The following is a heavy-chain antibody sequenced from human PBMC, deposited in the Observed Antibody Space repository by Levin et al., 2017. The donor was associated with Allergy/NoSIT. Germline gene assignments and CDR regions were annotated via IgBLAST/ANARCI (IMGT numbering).Heavy chain of an antibody. CDR1: GGSISSGSYY. D-gene: IGHD4-17*01. V-gene: IGHV4-61*02. Sequence: SETLSLTCTVSGGSISSGSYYWSWIRQPAGKGLEWIGRIYTSGSTNYNPSLKSRVTISVDTSKNQFSLKLSSVTAADTAVYYCARVFYGDYGVYYFDYWGQGTLVTVSS. CDR3: ARVFYGDYGVYYFDY. J-gene: IGHJ4*02. CDR2: IYTSGST.